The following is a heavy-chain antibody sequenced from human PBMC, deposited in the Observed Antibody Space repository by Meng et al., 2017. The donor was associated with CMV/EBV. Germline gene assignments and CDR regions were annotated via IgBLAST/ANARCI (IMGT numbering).Heavy chain of an antibody. Sequence: SVKVSCQASGFTFTSSAVQWVRQARGQRLEWIGWIVVGSGNTNYAQKLQERVTITRDMSTSTAYMELSSLRSEDTAVYYCAAAPYTASDAFDIWGQGTMVTVSS. V-gene: IGHV1-58*01. D-gene: IGHD5-18*01. CDR3: AAAPYTASDAFDI. J-gene: IGHJ3*02. CDR1: GFTFTSSA. CDR2: IVVGSGNT.